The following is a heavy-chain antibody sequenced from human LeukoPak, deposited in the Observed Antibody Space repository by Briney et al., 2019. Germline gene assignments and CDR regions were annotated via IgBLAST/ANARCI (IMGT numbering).Heavy chain of an antibody. J-gene: IGHJ4*02. CDR1: GYTFTSYY. D-gene: IGHD2-15*01. CDR3: AREDHATDFDY. Sequence: ASVKVSCKSSGYTFTSYYMHWVRQAPGQGLEWRGIINPSGGSTSYAQKFQGRVTMTRDTSTSTVYMELSSLRSEDTAVYYCAREDHATDFDYWGQGTLVTVSS. CDR2: INPSGGST. V-gene: IGHV1-46*01.